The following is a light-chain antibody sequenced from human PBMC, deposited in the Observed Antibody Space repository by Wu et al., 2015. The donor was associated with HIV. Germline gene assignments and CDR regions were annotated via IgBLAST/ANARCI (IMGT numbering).Light chain of an antibody. CDR1: QGIKSN. Sequence: IKMTQSPPSLSAFVGDRVTITCRASQGIKSNLGXYQAKTGKPPKLLIFGASNLQNNISTRFSGSGSGTDFTLSIDSLQPEDSATYYCLQDYNYPYTFGQGTTVE. CDR2: GAS. V-gene: IGKV1-6*01. J-gene: IGKJ2*01. CDR3: LQDYNYPYT.